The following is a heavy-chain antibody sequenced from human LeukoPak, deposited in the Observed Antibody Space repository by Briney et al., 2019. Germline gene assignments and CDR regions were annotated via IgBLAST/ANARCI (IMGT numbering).Heavy chain of an antibody. Sequence: GRSLRLSCAASGFTFSSYAMHWVRQAPGKGLEWVAVISYDGSNKYYADSVKGRFTISRDNSKNTLYLQMNSPRAEDTAVYYCARFGKTRLYSSGWYYFDYWGQGTLVTVSS. D-gene: IGHD6-19*01. J-gene: IGHJ4*02. V-gene: IGHV3-30-3*01. CDR3: ARFGKTRLYSSGWYYFDY. CDR2: ISYDGSNK. CDR1: GFTFSSYA.